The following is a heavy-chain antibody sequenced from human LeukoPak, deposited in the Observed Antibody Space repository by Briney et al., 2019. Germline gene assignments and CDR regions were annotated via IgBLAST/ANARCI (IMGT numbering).Heavy chain of an antibody. CDR1: GFTFSSYA. Sequence: QPGRSLRLSCAASGFTFSSYAMHWVRQAPGKGLEWVAVISYDGSNKYYADSVKGRFTISRDNSKNTLYLQMNSLRAEDTAVYYCARGRRRDGYEKSDLDYWGQGTLVTVSS. V-gene: IGHV3-30-3*01. CDR2: ISYDGSNK. CDR3: ARGRRRDGYEKSDLDY. D-gene: IGHD5-24*01. J-gene: IGHJ4*02.